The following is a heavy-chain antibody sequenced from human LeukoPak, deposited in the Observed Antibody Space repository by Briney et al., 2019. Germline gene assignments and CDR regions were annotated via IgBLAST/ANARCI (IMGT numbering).Heavy chain of an antibody. CDR1: GFTFSSYW. Sequence: GGSLRLSCAASGFTFSSYWMSWVRQAPGKGLEWVANIKQDGSEKYYVDSVKGRFTISRDNAKNSLYLQMNSLRAEDTAVYYCAKSRSPVYYYYGMDVWGQGTTVTVPS. D-gene: IGHD1-26*01. CDR3: AKSRSPVYYYYGMDV. J-gene: IGHJ6*02. V-gene: IGHV3-7*01. CDR2: IKQDGSEK.